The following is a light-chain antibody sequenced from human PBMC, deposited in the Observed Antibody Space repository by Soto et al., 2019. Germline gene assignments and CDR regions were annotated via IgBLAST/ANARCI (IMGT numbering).Light chain of an antibody. Sequence: EIVLTQSPATLSLSPGERATLSCRASQSVSSYLAWYQQKPGQAPRLLIYDASNRATGIPARFSGSGSGTEFTLTISSLQPDDFATYYCQHYDDYPTFGQGTKVDIK. CDR2: DAS. V-gene: IGKV3-11*01. J-gene: IGKJ1*01. CDR3: QHYDDYPT. CDR1: QSVSSY.